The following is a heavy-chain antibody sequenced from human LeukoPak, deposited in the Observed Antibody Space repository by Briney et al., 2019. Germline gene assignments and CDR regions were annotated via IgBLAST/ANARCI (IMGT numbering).Heavy chain of an antibody. CDR1: GYTLTYYY. V-gene: IGHV1-2*02. Sequence: ASVKVSCKASGYTLTYYYLHWVREAPGQGLEWMGWINPNSGGTNYAQKFQGRVTMTRDTSISTAYMELSRLRSDDTAVYYCARARGFQDYYGSGSYSWFDPWGQGTLVTVSS. CDR3: ARARGFQDYYGSGSYSWFDP. CDR2: INPNSGGT. J-gene: IGHJ5*02. D-gene: IGHD3-10*01.